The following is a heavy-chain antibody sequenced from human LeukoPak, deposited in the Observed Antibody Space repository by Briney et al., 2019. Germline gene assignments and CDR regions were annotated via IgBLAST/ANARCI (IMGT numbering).Heavy chain of an antibody. D-gene: IGHD3-10*01. Sequence: ASVKVSCKASGYTFTGYYMHWVRQAPGQGLEWMGGIIPIFGTANYAQKFQGRVTITTDESTSTAYMELSSLRSEDTAVYYCARHEVPGSGSYYTNYYYYYMDVWGKGTTVTVSS. CDR3: ARHEVPGSGSYYTNYYYYYMDV. V-gene: IGHV1-69*05. J-gene: IGHJ6*03. CDR2: IIPIFGTA. CDR1: GYTFTGYY.